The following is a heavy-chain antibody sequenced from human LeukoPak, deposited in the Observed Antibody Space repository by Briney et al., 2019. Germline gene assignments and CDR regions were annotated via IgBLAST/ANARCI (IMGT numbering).Heavy chain of an antibody. CDR2: MNPNSGNT. J-gene: IGHJ4*02. V-gene: IGHV1-8*01. Sequence: ASVKDSCKASGYTFTSYDINWVRQATGQGLEWMGWMNPNSGNTGYAQKFQGRVTMTRNTSISTAYMELSSLRSDDTAVYYCARTSHYVDIAATIPYGIYYFDYWGQGTLVTVSS. D-gene: IGHD5-12*01. CDR1: GYTFTSYD. CDR3: ARTSHYVDIAATIPYGIYYFDY.